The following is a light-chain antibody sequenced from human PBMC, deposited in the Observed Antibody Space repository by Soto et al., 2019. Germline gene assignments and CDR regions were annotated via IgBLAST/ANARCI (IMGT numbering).Light chain of an antibody. Sequence: DIEMTQSPSALSASVGDKFTITCLSSQPISSYLNWYQHKPGEAPRLLIYFISRLQSGAPSRFSGSGSGKDFTLTIDSPQPEDTATYYCQQTYSRPVTFGQGTRLEI. CDR1: QPISSY. CDR2: FIS. CDR3: QQTYSRPVT. J-gene: IGKJ5*01. V-gene: IGKV1-39*01.